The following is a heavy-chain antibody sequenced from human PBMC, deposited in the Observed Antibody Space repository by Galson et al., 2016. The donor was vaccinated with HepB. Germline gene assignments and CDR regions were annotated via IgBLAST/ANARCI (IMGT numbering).Heavy chain of an antibody. CDR3: AKGRSAIAAAGLNY. Sequence: SLRLSCAASGFTFKSYAMNWVRQAPGKGLEWVSVVSGSGDKTYYADSVKGRPTISRDNSNNTLFLQMNSLRVEDTAVYYCAKGRSAIAAAGLNYWGQGTLVTVSS. CDR1: GFTFKSYA. CDR2: VSGSGDKT. D-gene: IGHD6-13*01. V-gene: IGHV3-23*01. J-gene: IGHJ4*02.